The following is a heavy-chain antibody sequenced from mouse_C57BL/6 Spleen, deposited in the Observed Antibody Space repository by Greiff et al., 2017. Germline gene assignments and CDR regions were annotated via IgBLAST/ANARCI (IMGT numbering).Heavy chain of an antibody. CDR1: GFTFSDYG. D-gene: IGHD2-12*01. Sequence: EVKLMESGGGLVKPGGSLKLSCAASGFTFSDYGMHWVRQAPEKGLEWVAYISSGSSTIYYADTVKGRFTISRDNAKNTLFLQMTSLRSEDTARYYCASDSAYAMDYWGQGTSVTVSS. CDR3: ASDSAYAMDY. CDR2: ISSGSSTI. J-gene: IGHJ4*01. V-gene: IGHV5-17*01.